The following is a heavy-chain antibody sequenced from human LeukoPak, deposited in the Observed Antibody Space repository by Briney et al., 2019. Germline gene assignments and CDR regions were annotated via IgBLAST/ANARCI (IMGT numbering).Heavy chain of an antibody. CDR1: GGSFSGYY. CDR3: ARHARAYSSSWSEDWFDP. D-gene: IGHD6-13*01. V-gene: IGHV4-34*01. Sequence: SETLSLTCAVYGGSFSGYYWSWIRQPPGKGLEWIGEINHSGSTNYNPSLKSRVTISVDTSKNQFSLKLSSVTAADTAVYYCARHARAYSSSWSEDWFDPWGQGTLVTVSS. J-gene: IGHJ5*02. CDR2: INHSGST.